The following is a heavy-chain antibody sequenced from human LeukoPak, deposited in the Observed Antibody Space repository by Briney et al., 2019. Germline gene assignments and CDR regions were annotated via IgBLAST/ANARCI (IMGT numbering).Heavy chain of an antibody. CDR2: INAGNVNT. J-gene: IGHJ4*02. V-gene: IGHV1-3*01. Sequence: ASVKVSCKASGYTFTSYAMHWVRQAPGQRLEWMGRINAGNVNTKYSQKFQARITITRDTSANTAYMELSSLRSEDTAVYYCARDSSSSWSNWGQGTLVTVSS. D-gene: IGHD6-13*01. CDR1: GYTFTSYA. CDR3: ARDSSSSWSN.